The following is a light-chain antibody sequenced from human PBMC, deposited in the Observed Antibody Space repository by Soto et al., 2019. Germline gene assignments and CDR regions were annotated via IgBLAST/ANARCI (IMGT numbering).Light chain of an antibody. V-gene: IGKV3-20*01. CDR1: QSVSSSY. CDR3: QQFSSSSHT. CDR2: SAS. J-gene: IGKJ2*01. Sequence: DIVVTQSPGALSLSPGDRATLSCRASQSVSSSYLAWYQQKPGQPPRLLIYSASSRATGIPDRFSGSGSGKDFTLTISRLEPEDFALYYCQQFSSSSHTFGQGTKLEIK.